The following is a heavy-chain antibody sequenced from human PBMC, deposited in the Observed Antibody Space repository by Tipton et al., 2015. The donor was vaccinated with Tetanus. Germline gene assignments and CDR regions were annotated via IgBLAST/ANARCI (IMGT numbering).Heavy chain of an antibody. CDR2: TYHTGGT. J-gene: IGHJ3*02. CDR3: ARWGDASGSTNLYAFDI. CDR1: GVSIRNGGYS. D-gene: IGHD3-10*01. Sequence: TLSLTCSVSGVSIRNGGYSWNWIRQPAGKGLEWIGYTYHTGGTYYNPSLKSRVTISVDRSSDQFSLKMSSVTAADTAVYYCARWGDASGSTNLYAFDIWGQGTMVSVSS. V-gene: IGHV4-30-2*02.